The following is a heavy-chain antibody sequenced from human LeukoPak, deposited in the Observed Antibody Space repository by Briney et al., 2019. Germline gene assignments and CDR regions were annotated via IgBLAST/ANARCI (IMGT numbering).Heavy chain of an antibody. J-gene: IGHJ6*01. CDR2: IYSGGNT. Sequence: PGGSLRLSCAASGFTVSSNYMNWVRQAPGKGLEWVSVIYSGGNTFYADSVKGRFTISRHISKNTLYLQMNSLRAEDTAVDYCASTLWFGRTYGMAVWGQGTTVTVSS. CDR3: ASTLWFGRTYGMAV. V-gene: IGHV3-53*04. D-gene: IGHD3-10*01. CDR1: GFTVSSNY.